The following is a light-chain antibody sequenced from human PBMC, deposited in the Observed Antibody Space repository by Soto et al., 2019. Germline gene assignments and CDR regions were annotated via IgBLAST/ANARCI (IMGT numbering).Light chain of an antibody. CDR2: GAS. V-gene: IGKV3-20*01. CDR3: QQFGSSPGFT. J-gene: IGKJ3*01. Sequence: EIVLTQSPGTLSLSPGERATLSCRASQTINSRYLAWYQQKPGQAPRLLIYGASSRATGIPDRFSGSGSGTDFTLPISKLEPEDFAVYYGQQFGSSPGFTFGPGTKVDIK. CDR1: QTINSRY.